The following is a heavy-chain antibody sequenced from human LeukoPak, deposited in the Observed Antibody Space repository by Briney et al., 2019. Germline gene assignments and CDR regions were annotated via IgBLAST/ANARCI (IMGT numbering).Heavy chain of an antibody. CDR2: IFPGDSDN. V-gene: IGHV5-51*01. CDR1: GYHFPRFW. Sequence: GELLKIFRKGFGYHFPRFWIAWVPPVPGKGLEWIGIIFPGDSDNRYSPTFQGTVTISTDKSISTAYLQWSSLRAADTAMYYCARPRESRVVGAFDIWGQGTMVTVSS. D-gene: IGHD1-26*01. CDR3: ARPRESRVVGAFDI. J-gene: IGHJ3*02.